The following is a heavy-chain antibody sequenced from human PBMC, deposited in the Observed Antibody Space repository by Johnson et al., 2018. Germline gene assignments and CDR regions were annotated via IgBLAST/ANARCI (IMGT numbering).Heavy chain of an antibody. D-gene: IGHD3-3*01. CDR1: GFTFSRFG. V-gene: IGHV3-30*03. Sequence: QVQLVQSGGGVVQPGKSLRLYYAASGFTFSRFGMHWVRQAPGKGLEWVAVVSSDGSIDYYADSVKGRFAISRDNSKNTLSMQMDSLRAEDTAVYFCASDSTFLEPIYFDHWGQG. J-gene: IGHJ4*02. CDR3: ASDSTFLEPIYFDH. CDR2: VSSDGSID.